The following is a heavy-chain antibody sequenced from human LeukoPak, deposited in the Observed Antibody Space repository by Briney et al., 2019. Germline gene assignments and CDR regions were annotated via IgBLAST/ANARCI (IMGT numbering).Heavy chain of an antibody. J-gene: IGHJ5*02. CDR1: GYTLTGNY. D-gene: IGHD3-9*01. CDR3: ARGDDILTGNRDWFDP. CDR2: IKPNSGGT. Sequence: ASVKVSCKASGYTLTGNYVHWVRQAPGQGLEWMGWIKPNSGGTNYARKFQGRVSMTGDTSISTAYMEMSRLRSDDTAVYYCARGDDILTGNRDWFDPWGQGTLVTVFS. V-gene: IGHV1-2*02.